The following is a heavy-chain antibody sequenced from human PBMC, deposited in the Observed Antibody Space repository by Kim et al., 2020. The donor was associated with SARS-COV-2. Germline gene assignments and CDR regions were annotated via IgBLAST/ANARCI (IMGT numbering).Heavy chain of an antibody. D-gene: IGHD2-15*01. CDR3: AREGVEGAFDI. V-gene: IGHV1-69*01. Sequence: NYAQKFQGRVTITADESTSTAYMELSSLRSEDTAVYYCAREGVEGAFDIWGQGTMVTVSS. J-gene: IGHJ3*02.